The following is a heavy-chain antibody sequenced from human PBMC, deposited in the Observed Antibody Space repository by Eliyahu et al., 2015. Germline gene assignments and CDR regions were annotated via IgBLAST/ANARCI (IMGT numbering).Heavy chain of an antibody. V-gene: IGHV3-11*01. J-gene: IGHJ3*02. CDR1: GFTFRDYY. Sequence: QVQLVESGGGLVKPGGSXRLSCAASGFTFRDYYMSWXRQAPGKGLEWVSYISSSGSTIYYADSVKGRFTISRDNAKNSLYLQMNSLRAEDTAVYYCARGLEPGIAYAFDIWGQGTMVTVSS. CDR2: ISSSGSTI. CDR3: ARGLEPGIAYAFDI. D-gene: IGHD6-13*01.